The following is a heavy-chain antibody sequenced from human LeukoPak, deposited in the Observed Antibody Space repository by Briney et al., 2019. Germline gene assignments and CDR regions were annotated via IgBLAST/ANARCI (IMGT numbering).Heavy chain of an antibody. Sequence: PSETLSLTCTVSGDPISDYCWTWIRQPAGKGLEWIGRIYGNESTNYNPSLKSRVAMSIDTSKMQFSLKLRSVTAADTAVYYCARVGEWMFDIDVWGKGTTVIVSS. V-gene: IGHV4-4*07. CDR1: GDPISDYC. D-gene: IGHD3-16*01. J-gene: IGHJ6*03. CDR2: IYGNEST. CDR3: ARVGEWMFDIDV.